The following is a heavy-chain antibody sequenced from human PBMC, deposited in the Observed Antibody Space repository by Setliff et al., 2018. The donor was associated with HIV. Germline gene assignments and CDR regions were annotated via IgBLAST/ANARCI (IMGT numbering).Heavy chain of an antibody. CDR3: ARRRGRGAFDI. Sequence: LSLTCTVSGGSISSSSYYWGWIRQPPGKGLEWIGSIYYSGSTYYNPSLKSRVTISVDTSKNQFSLKLSSVTAADTAVYYCARRRGRGAFDIWGQGTMVTVSS. CDR1: GGSISSSSYY. CDR2: IYYSGST. J-gene: IGHJ3*02. D-gene: IGHD3-16*01. V-gene: IGHV4-39*01.